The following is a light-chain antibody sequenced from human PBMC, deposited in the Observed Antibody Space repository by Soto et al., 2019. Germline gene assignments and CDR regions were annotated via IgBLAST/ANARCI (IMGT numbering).Light chain of an antibody. V-gene: IGLV2-14*01. J-gene: IGLJ3*02. Sequence: QSVLTQPASVSGSPGQSITISCTGTSSDVGNYNYVSWHQQHPGKAPKLMIYEVSNRPSGVSSRFSGSKSGNTASLTISGLQAADEADYYCSSYTSGGTLVFGGGTQLTVL. CDR3: SSYTSGGTLV. CDR2: EVS. CDR1: SSDVGNYNY.